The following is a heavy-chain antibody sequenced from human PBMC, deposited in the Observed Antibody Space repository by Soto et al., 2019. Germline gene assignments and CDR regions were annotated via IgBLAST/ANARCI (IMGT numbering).Heavy chain of an antibody. J-gene: IGHJ6*02. CDR2: ISSSSLYI. CDR1: GFTFSNYT. D-gene: IGHD3-3*01. CDR3: ARANYDFWSGYSNYFGMDV. Sequence: EVQLVESGGGLVKPGGSLRVSCAASGFTFSNYTINWVRQAPGKGLEWVSAISSSSLYIYYADSVKGRFTISRDNAKNSQYLKMNSLGAEDTAVYYCARANYDFWSGYSNYFGMDVWGQGTTVTVSS. V-gene: IGHV3-21*01.